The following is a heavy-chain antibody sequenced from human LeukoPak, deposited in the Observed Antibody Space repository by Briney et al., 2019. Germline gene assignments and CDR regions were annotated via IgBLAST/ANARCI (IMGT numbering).Heavy chain of an antibody. V-gene: IGHV3-21*01. Sequence: GGSLRLSCAASGFTFSSYSMNWVLQAPGKGPEWVSSISSTSSYIYYADSVKGRFTISSDNAKNTLFLQMNSLRVDDTALYYCARGYNYANDFDSWGQGTLVFVSS. D-gene: IGHD5-24*01. J-gene: IGHJ4*02. CDR2: ISSTSSYI. CDR1: GFTFSSYS. CDR3: ARGYNYANDFDS.